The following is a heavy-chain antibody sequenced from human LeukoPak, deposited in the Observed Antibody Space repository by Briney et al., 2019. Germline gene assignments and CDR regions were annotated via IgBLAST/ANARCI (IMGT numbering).Heavy chain of an antibody. V-gene: IGHV3-21*01. CDR2: ISSSGSYM. Sequence: PGGSLRLSCAASGFTFNSYSVNWVRQAPGKGLEWVSSISSSGSYMYYADSVKGRFTIFRDNAKHSLYLQMNSLRPEDTAVYYCARMYDFWSGPYHFDYWGQGTLVTVSS. J-gene: IGHJ4*02. D-gene: IGHD3-3*01. CDR3: ARMYDFWSGPYHFDY. CDR1: GFTFNSYS.